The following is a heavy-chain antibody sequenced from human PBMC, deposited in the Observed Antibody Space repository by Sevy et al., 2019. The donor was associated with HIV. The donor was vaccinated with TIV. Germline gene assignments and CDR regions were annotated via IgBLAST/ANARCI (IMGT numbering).Heavy chain of an antibody. D-gene: IGHD6-6*01. V-gene: IGHV1-58*01. J-gene: IGHJ6*02. CDR3: AADQPRPTYYYYGMDV. CDR1: GFTFTSSA. Sequence: ASVKVSCKASGFTFTSSAVQWVRQARGQRLEWIGWIVVGSGNTNYAQKFQERVTITRDMSTSTAYMELSSLRSEDTAEYYCAADQPRPTYYYYGMDVWGQGTTVTVSS. CDR2: IVVGSGNT.